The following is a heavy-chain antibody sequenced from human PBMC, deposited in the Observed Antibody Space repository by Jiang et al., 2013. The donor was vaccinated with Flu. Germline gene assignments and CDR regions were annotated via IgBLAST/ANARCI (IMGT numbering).Heavy chain of an antibody. J-gene: IGHJ6*02. CDR3: AREKPSRTYVHYFGMDV. Sequence: VQLLESGGGLVWPGRSLTLSCVASGFTYTLYTMNWVRQAPGKGLEWVASISITSKYVYYADSVKGRFTIYRDNARDSVYLQMNDLRAEDTALYYCAREKPSRTYVHYFGMDVWGQGTAVTVSS. CDR2: ISITSKYV. CDR1: GFTYTLYT. V-gene: IGHV3-21*06. D-gene: IGHD2-2*01.